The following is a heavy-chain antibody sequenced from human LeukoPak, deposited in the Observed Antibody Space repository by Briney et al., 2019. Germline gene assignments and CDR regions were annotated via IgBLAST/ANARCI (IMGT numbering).Heavy chain of an antibody. CDR1: GGSISSGGYS. D-gene: IGHD1-1*01. CDR3: ARLVGLERRYYFDY. CDR2: IYHSGST. J-gene: IGHJ4*02. Sequence: NSSQTLSLTCAVSGGSISSGGYSWSWIRQPPGKGLEWIGYIYHSGSTHYNPSLKSRVTISVDRSKNQFSLKLSSVTAADTAVYYCARLVGLERRYYFDYWGQGTLVTVSS. V-gene: IGHV4-30-2*01.